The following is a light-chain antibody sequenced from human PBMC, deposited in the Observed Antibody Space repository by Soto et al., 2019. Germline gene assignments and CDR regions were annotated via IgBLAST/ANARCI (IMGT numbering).Light chain of an antibody. J-gene: IGLJ1*01. CDR2: DVS. CDR3: SSYTTSSTYV. V-gene: IGLV2-14*01. Sequence: QSVLTQPASVSGSPGQSITISCTGTSSDVGSHNYVSWYQQHPGKAPKVMIYDVSNRPSGVSYRFSGSKSGNTASLTISGLQAEDEADYYCSSYTTSSTYVFGTGTKVTVL. CDR1: SSDVGSHNY.